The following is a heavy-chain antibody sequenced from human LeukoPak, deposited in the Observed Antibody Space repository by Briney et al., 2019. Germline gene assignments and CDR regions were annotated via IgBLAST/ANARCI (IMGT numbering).Heavy chain of an antibody. CDR3: AKDMIRYFDWSIDAFDI. J-gene: IGHJ3*02. Sequence: GGSLRLSCAASGFTFDDYAMHWVRQAPGKGLEWVSGISWNSGSIGYADSVKGRFTISRDNAKNSLYLQMNSLRAEDTALYYCAKDMIRYFDWSIDAFDIWGQGTMVTVSS. CDR2: ISWNSGSI. CDR1: GFTFDDYA. D-gene: IGHD3-9*01. V-gene: IGHV3-9*01.